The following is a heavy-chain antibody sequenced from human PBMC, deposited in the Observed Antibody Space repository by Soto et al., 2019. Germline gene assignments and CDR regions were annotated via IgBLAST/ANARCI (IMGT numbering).Heavy chain of an antibody. CDR1: GGSISSGGYY. CDR3: ARDPVLRFLEDGMDV. D-gene: IGHD3-3*01. J-gene: IGHJ6*02. V-gene: IGHV4-31*03. CDR2: TYYSGST. Sequence: TLSLTCTVSGGSISSGGYYWSWIRQHPGKGLEWIGYTYYSGSTYYNPSLKSRVTISVDTSKNQFSLKLSSVTAADTAVYYCARDPVLRFLEDGMDVWGQGTTVTVSS.